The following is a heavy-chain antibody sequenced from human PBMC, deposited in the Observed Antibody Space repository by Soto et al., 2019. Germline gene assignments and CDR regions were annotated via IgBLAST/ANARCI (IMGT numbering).Heavy chain of an antibody. Sequence: NPSETLSLTCTVSGGSISSGGYYWSWIRQHPGKGLEWIGYIYYSGSTYYNPSLKSRVTISVDTSTSTAYMELRSLRSDDTAVYYCAREGTYPYYYYYMDVWGKGTTVTVSS. J-gene: IGHJ6*03. CDR1: GGSISSGGYY. CDR3: AREGTYPYYYYYMDV. CDR2: IYYSGST. D-gene: IGHD1-7*01. V-gene: IGHV4-31*03.